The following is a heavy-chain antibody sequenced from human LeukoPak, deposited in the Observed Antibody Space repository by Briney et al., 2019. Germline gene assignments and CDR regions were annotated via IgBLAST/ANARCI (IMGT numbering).Heavy chain of an antibody. CDR3: ARDSDYSGNGNGDWFDP. CDR1: GYTFTSYD. J-gene: IGHJ5*02. D-gene: IGHD4-11*01. V-gene: IGHV1-18*01. Sequence: ASVKVSCKASGYTFTSYDINWVRQATGQGLEWMGWISNYFGVTHYAEKFEDRVTMTIDTSTATAYMELRSLRYDDTAIYYCARDSDYSGNGNGDWFDPWGQGTVVTVSS. CDR2: ISNYFGVT.